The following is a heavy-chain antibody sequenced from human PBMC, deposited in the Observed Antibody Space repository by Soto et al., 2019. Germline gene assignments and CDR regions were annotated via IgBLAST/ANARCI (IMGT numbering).Heavy chain of an antibody. CDR3: ARVRYVVVVVAAIDC. CDR2: ISSSSSYI. Sequence: PGGSLRLSCAASGFTFSSYSMNWVRQAPGKGLEWVSSISSSSSYIYYADSVKGRFTISRDNAKNSLYLQMNSLRAEDTAVYYCARVRYVVVVVAAIDCWRQGTLVTVSS. J-gene: IGHJ4*02. V-gene: IGHV3-21*01. CDR1: GFTFSSYS. D-gene: IGHD2-15*01.